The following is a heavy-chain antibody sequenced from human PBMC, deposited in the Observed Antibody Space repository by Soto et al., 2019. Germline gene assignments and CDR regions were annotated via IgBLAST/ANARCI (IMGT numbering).Heavy chain of an antibody. CDR1: GFIFSNYV. CDR2: MSYDGTTK. Sequence: QVQLVESGGGVVQPGRSLRLSCAASGFIFSNYVMYWVRQAPGKGPEWVAFMSYDGTTKYYADSVKGRFTISRDNSKNTLYLQMNSLRPEDTGVYYCAREVLWSRYFDYWGQGTLVTVSS. V-gene: IGHV3-30-3*01. J-gene: IGHJ4*02. CDR3: AREVLWSRYFDY. D-gene: IGHD3-10*01.